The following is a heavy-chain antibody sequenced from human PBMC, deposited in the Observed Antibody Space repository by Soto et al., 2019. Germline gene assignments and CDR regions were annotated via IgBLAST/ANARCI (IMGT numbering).Heavy chain of an antibody. CDR2: INYSGST. J-gene: IGHJ4*02. CDR3: ATYSSGGGGRGY. CDR1: GGSVTNHH. Sequence: QVQLQESGPGLVKPSETLSLTCTVSGGSVTNHHLSWIRQPPGKGLEWMGYINYSGSTNYNPSLWSRVTMSVDTSNSQFSLKRSSVTAADTAVYYCATYSSGGGGRGYWGQGTLVTVSS. V-gene: IGHV4-59*08. D-gene: IGHD3-22*01.